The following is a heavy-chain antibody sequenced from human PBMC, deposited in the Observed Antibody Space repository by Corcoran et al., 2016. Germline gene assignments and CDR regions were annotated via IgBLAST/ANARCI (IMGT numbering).Heavy chain of an antibody. Sequence: QVQLVESGGGVVQPGRSLRLSCAASGFTFSSYGMHWVRQAPGKGLEWVAVISYDGSNKYYADSVKGRFTISRDNSTNTLYRQMNSLRAEDTAVYYCAKGYSYGYWYFDYWGQGTLVTVSS. V-gene: IGHV3-30*18. CDR2: ISYDGSNK. D-gene: IGHD5-18*01. CDR3: AKGYSYGYWYFDY. CDR1: GFTFSSYG. J-gene: IGHJ4*02.